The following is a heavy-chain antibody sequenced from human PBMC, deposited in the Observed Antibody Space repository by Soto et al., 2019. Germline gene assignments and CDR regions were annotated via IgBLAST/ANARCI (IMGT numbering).Heavy chain of an antibody. CDR3: AHRVLRTVFGLVTTTAIYFDF. CDR2: IYWDDDN. CDR1: GFSLTTSGVG. Sequence: QITLNESGPTQVKPRQTLTLTCTFSGFSLTTSGVGVGWIRQSPGKAPEWLALIYWDDDNRYSPSIKSRLTITKDTSKNQVVLTMADLDPADTATYYCAHRVLRTVFGLVTTTAIYFDFWGQGTPVAVSS. D-gene: IGHD3-3*01. J-gene: IGHJ4*02. V-gene: IGHV2-5*02.